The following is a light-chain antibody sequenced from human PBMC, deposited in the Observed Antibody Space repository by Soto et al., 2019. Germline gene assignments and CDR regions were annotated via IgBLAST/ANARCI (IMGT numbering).Light chain of an antibody. CDR1: GSDVCTYNF. Sequence: QSALTQPPSASGSPGQSVSISCTGTGSDVCTYNFVSWYQQHPGKAPKLLIYEVTKRPSGVPDRFSGSKSGNTASLTVSGLQAEDEAEYFCSSYTGDRHFYVFGTGTKVTVL. V-gene: IGLV2-8*01. CDR2: EVT. CDR3: SSYTGDRHFYV. J-gene: IGLJ1*01.